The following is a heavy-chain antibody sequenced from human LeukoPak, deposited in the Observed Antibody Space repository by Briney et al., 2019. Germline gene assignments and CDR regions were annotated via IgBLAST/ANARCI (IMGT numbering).Heavy chain of an antibody. J-gene: IGHJ3*02. CDR3: AKVRGYCSSTSCYRDAFDI. CDR2: ISGSGGST. D-gene: IGHD2-2*02. CDR1: GFTFSSYA. Sequence: PGGSLRLSCAASGFTFSSYAMSWVRQAPGKGLEWVSAISGSGGSTYYADSVKGRFTISRDNSKNTLYLQMNSLRAEDTAVYYWAKVRGYCSSTSCYRDAFDIWGQGTMVTVSS. V-gene: IGHV3-23*01.